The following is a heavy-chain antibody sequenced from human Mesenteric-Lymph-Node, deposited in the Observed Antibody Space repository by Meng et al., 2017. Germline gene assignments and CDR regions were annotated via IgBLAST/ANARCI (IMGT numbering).Heavy chain of an antibody. J-gene: IGHJ6*02. Sequence: GGSLRLSCAASGFTFSNFAMSWVRQAPGKGLEWVSGISGTGHSTYYADSVKGRFTISRDNSKNTLYLQMNSLRAEDTAVYYCARGRDDSGNSIPLYYGMAVWGQGNAVNDAS. CDR1: GFTFSNFA. V-gene: IGHV3-23*01. CDR2: ISGTGHST. D-gene: IGHD3-10*01. CDR3: ARGRDDSGNSIPLYYGMAV.